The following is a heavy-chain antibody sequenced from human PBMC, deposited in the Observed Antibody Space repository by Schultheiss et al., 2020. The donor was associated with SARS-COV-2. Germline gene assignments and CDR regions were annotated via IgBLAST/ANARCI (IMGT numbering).Heavy chain of an antibody. J-gene: IGHJ4*02. CDR2: IRSKANSYAT. CDR3: TRQDYYDSSGSHN. CDR1: GFTFSSYS. Sequence: GGSLRLSCAASGFTFSSYSMNWVRQAPGKGLEWVGRIRSKANSYATAYAASVKGRFTISRDDSKNTAYLQMNSLKTEDTAVYYCTRQDYYDSSGSHNWGQGTLVTVSS. V-gene: IGHV3-73*01. D-gene: IGHD3-22*01.